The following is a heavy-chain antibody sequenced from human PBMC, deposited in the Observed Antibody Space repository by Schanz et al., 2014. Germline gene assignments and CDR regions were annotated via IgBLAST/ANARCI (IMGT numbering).Heavy chain of an antibody. CDR1: GFTFSSYA. CDR3: AKGVRLYTTGWYDYGLDV. CDR2: ISGSGETT. V-gene: IGHV3-23*01. D-gene: IGHD6-19*01. Sequence: EVQLLESGGGLVQPGGSLRLSCAASGFTFSSYAMSWVRQAPGKGLEWVSAISGSGETTYYADSVKGRFTISRDNSKNTVFLQMNGLRGVDTAVYSCAKGVRLYTTGWYDYGLDVWGQGTTVTVSS. J-gene: IGHJ6*02.